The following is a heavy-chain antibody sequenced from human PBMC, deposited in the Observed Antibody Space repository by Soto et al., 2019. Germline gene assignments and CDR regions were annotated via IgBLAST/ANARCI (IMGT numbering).Heavy chain of an antibody. CDR1: GGSISSSSYY. D-gene: IGHD2-2*01. Sequence: SETLSLTCTVSGGSISSSSYYWGWIRQPPGKGLEWIGSIYYSGSTYCNPSLKSRVTISVDTSKNQFSLKLSSVTAADTAAYHCARHIRQYQLLNWFDPWGQGTLVTVSS. J-gene: IGHJ5*02. CDR2: IYYSGST. CDR3: ARHIRQYQLLNWFDP. V-gene: IGHV4-39*01.